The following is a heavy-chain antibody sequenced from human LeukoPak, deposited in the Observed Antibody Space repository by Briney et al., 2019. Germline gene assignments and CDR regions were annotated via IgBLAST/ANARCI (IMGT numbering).Heavy chain of an antibody. CDR1: GGSISSSSYY. CDR3: AREYCSGGSCFRRLRFPDY. D-gene: IGHD2-15*01. V-gene: IGHV4-39*07. J-gene: IGHJ4*02. CDR2: INHSGST. Sequence: SETLSLTCTVSGGSISSSSYYWSWIRQPPGKGLEWIGEINHSGSTNYNPSLKSRVTISVDTSKNQFSLKLSSVTAADTAVYYCAREYCSGGSCFRRLRFPDYWGQGTLVTVSS.